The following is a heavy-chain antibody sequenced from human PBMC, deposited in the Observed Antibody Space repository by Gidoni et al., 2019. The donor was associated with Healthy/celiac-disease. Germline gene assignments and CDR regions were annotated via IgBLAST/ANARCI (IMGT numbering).Heavy chain of an antibody. V-gene: IGHV3-21*01. Sequence: EVQLVESGGGLVTTGGYLRLHCAAYGLTFSSYSMNWVRQGPGKGLEWVSSISSSSSYIDYADSVKGRFTISRDNAMNSLYLQMNSLRAEDTAVYYCARGWLDDYGMDVWGQGTTVTVSS. CDR1: GLTFSSYS. CDR3: ARGWLDDYGMDV. CDR2: ISSSSSYI. J-gene: IGHJ6*02. D-gene: IGHD5-12*01.